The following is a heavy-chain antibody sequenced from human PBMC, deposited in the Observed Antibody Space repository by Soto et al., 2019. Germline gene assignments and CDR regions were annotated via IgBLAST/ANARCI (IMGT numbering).Heavy chain of an antibody. J-gene: IGHJ4*02. CDR3: ARDPELYTYAYYFDY. CDR1: GFTFGSYS. CDR2: ISYDGGNQ. D-gene: IGHD1-7*01. V-gene: IGHV3-30-3*01. Sequence: QVQLVESGGGVVQPGRSLRLSCAVSGFTFGSYSMNWVRQAPGKGLEWLAVISYDGGNQYYADSVKGRFTISRDNSKSTLYLQMTSLRTEDTAVYYCARDPELYTYAYYFDYWGQGTLVTVSS.